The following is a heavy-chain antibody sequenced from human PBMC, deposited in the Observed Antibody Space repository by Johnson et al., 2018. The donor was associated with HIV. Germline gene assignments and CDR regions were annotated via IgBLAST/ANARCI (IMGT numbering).Heavy chain of an antibody. Sequence: QVQLVESGGGLVKPGGSLRLSCAASGFSFSDSHMSWIRQAPGKGLEWVAFIRYDGRNKYYPDSVKGRFTISRDNSKYTLYLHMNSLRAEDTAVYYCAKLGGDDGFDIWGQGTMVTVSS. CDR2: IRYDGRNK. CDR1: GFSFSDSH. D-gene: IGHD2-21*01. V-gene: IGHV3-30*02. J-gene: IGHJ3*02. CDR3: AKLGGDDGFDI.